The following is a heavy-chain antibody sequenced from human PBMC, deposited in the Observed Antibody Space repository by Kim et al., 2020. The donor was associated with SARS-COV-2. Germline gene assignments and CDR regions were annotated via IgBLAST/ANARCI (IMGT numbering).Heavy chain of an antibody. V-gene: IGHV3-48*04. D-gene: IGHD4-17*01. CDR3: ARDPTRVKNDYSDSFVLEDHWHYYALDV. CDR2: ISHSGSSI. J-gene: IGHJ6*02. CDR1: GFNFTTYG. Sequence: GGSLRLSCAASGFNFTTYGMNWVRQAPGKGLEWVSYISHSGSSISYANSVKGRFTISRDNAKNSLFLQIDSLRVADTAIYYCARDPTRVKNDYSDSFVLEDHWHYYALDVWGRGTTVTVSS.